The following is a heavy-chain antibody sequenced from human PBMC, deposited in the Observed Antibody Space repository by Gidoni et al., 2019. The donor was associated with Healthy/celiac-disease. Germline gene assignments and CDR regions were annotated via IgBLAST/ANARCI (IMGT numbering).Heavy chain of an antibody. Sequence: EVQLVESGGGLVQPGGSLRLSCAASGFTFSSYWMSWVRQAPGKGLEWVANIKQDGSEKYYVDSVKGRFTISRDNAKNSLYLQMNSLRAEDTAVYYCAREYFSGSYLPYYGMDVWGQGTTVTVSS. J-gene: IGHJ6*02. CDR2: IKQDGSEK. CDR1: GFTFSSYW. D-gene: IGHD1-26*01. V-gene: IGHV3-7*01. CDR3: AREYFSGSYLPYYGMDV.